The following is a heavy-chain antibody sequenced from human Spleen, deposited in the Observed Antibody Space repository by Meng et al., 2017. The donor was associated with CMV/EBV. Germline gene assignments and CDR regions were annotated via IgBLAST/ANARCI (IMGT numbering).Heavy chain of an antibody. Sequence: SETLSLTCTVSGGSISSGGYYWSWIRQHPGKGLEWIGYIYYSGSTYYNPSLKSRVTISVDTSKNQFSLRLSSMTAADTAVYYCARAIVVAPATIPFDYWGQGTLVTVSS. V-gene: IGHV4-31*03. D-gene: IGHD2-2*01. CDR2: IYYSGST. CDR3: ARAIVVAPATIPFDY. J-gene: IGHJ4*02. CDR1: GGSISSGGYY.